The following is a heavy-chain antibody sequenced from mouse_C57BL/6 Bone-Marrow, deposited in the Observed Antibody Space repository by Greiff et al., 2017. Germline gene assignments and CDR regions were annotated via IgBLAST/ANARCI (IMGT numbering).Heavy chain of an antibody. CDR2: IRSKSNNYAT. Sequence: DVMLVESGGGLVQPKGSLKLSCAASGFSFNTYAMNWVRQAPGKGLEWVARIRSKSNNYATYYADSVKDRFTISRDDSESMLYLQMNTLKTEDTAMYYCVGGYFDYWGQGTTLTVSS. V-gene: IGHV10-1*01. CDR3: VGGYFDY. J-gene: IGHJ2*01. D-gene: IGHD1-1*02. CDR1: GFSFNTYA.